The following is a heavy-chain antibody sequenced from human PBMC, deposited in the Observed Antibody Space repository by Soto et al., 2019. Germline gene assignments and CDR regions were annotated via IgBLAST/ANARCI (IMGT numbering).Heavy chain of an antibody. CDR1: GGSISNYF. Sequence: PETLSLTSTVSGGSISNYFCNWIRQPAGKGLEWIGRIDNSGSTNYNPSLKSRITMSADTSRNQFSLKLNSVTAADTAVYYCARGGQDFWSSPFDYWGQGALVTVSS. CDR2: IDNSGST. CDR3: ARGGQDFWSSPFDY. D-gene: IGHD3-3*01. V-gene: IGHV4-4*07. J-gene: IGHJ4*02.